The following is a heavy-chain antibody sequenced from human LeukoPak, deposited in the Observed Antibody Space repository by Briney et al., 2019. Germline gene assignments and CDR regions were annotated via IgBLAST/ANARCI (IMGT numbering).Heavy chain of an antibody. D-gene: IGHD2-2*01. V-gene: IGHV4-34*01. J-gene: IGHJ4*02. Sequence: KPSETLSLTCAVYGGSFSGYYCSWIRQPPGKGLEWIGEINHSGSTNYNPSLKSRVTISVDTSKNQFSLKLSSVTAADTAVYYCARTENCSSTSCHLGYWGQGTLVTVSS. CDR3: ARTENCSSTSCHLGY. CDR1: GGSFSGYY. CDR2: INHSGST.